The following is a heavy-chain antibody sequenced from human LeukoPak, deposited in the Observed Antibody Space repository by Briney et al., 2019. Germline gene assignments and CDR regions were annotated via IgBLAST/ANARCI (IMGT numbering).Heavy chain of an antibody. V-gene: IGHV3-48*01. CDR1: GFTFSSYS. D-gene: IGHD1-26*01. J-gene: IGHJ4*02. CDR2: ISSSSSTI. CDR3: AREIVGPTLYYFDY. Sequence: PGGSLRLSCAASGFTFSSYSINWVRQAPGKGLEWLSFISSSSSTIYYADSVKGRFTISRDNAKNSLYLQMNSLRAEDTAVYYCAREIVGPTLYYFDYWGQGTLVTVSS.